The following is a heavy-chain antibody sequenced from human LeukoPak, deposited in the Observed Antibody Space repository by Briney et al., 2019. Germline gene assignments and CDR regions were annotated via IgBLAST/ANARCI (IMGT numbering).Heavy chain of an antibody. CDR1: GFTFSTYW. J-gene: IGHJ3*02. CDR3: ATWSSSWPNDAFDI. Sequence: GSLRLSCSASGFTFSTYWMSWIRQPPGKGLEWIGEINHSGSTNYNPSLKSRVTISVDTSKNQFSLELSSVTAADTAVYYCATWSSSWPNDAFDIWGQGTMVTVSS. D-gene: IGHD6-13*01. V-gene: IGHV4-34*08. CDR2: INHSGST.